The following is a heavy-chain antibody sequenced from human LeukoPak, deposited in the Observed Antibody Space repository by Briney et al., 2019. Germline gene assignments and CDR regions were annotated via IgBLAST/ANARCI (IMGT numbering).Heavy chain of an antibody. J-gene: IGHJ4*02. D-gene: IGHD3-22*01. CDR3: ATHPYYYDSSAPLGYFDY. Sequence: PGGSLRLSCAASGFTFSSHAMSWVRQAPGKGLEWVSAISGSGGSTYSADSVRGRFTISRDNSKNTLYLQMNSLRAEDTAVYYCATHPYYYDSSAPLGYFDYWGQGTLVTVSS. CDR1: GFTFSSHA. CDR2: ISGSGGST. V-gene: IGHV3-23*01.